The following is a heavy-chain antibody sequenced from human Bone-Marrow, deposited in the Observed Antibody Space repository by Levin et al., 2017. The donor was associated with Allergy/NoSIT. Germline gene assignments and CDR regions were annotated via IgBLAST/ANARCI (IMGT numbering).Heavy chain of an antibody. J-gene: IGHJ5*02. V-gene: IGHV4-38-2*02. CDR3: ARDGITGTTSGPFDP. CDR1: GYSISSGYY. D-gene: IGHD1-7*01. Sequence: PSETLSLTCAVSGYSISSGYYWGWIRQPPGKGLEWIGSIYHSGSTYYNPSLKSRVTISVDTSKNQFSLKLSSVTAADTAVYYCARDGITGTTSGPFDPWGQGTLVTVSS. CDR2: IYHSGST.